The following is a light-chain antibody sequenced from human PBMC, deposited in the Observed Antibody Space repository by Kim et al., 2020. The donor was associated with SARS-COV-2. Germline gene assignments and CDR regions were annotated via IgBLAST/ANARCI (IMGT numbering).Light chain of an antibody. CDR1: QSISSY. Sequence: SVGDRVTITCRASQSISSYLNWYQQKPGKAPKLLIYAASSLQSWVPSRFSGSGSGTDFTLTISSLQPEDFATYYCQQSYSTLLFTFGPGTKVDIK. V-gene: IGKV1-39*01. CDR3: QQSYSTLLFT. J-gene: IGKJ3*01. CDR2: AAS.